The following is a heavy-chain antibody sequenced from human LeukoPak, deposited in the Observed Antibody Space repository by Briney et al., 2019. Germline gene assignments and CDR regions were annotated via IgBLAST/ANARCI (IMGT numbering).Heavy chain of an antibody. CDR1: NYIFTSYG. CDR3: ARDRVAAGYDAFDI. Sequence: ASVKVSCKASNYIFTSYGINWVRQAPGQGLEWMGIINPSGGSTSYAQKFPGRVTMTRDTSTSTVYMELSSLRSEDTAVYYCARDRVAAGYDAFDIWGQGTMVTVSS. D-gene: IGHD6-13*01. V-gene: IGHV1-46*01. CDR2: INPSGGST. J-gene: IGHJ3*02.